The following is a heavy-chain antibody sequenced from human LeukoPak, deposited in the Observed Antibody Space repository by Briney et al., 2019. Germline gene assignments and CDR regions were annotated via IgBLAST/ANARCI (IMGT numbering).Heavy chain of an antibody. CDR1: GYSISSGYY. Sequence: PSETLSLTCTVSGYSISSGYYWGWIRQPPGKGLEWIGSIYYSGSIYYNPSLKSRVTISVDTSKNQLSLKLRSVTAAATAVYYCARGCSGYEGYYYYYYYMDVWGKGTTVTISS. V-gene: IGHV4-38-2*02. CDR2: IYYSGSI. D-gene: IGHD5-12*01. CDR3: ARGCSGYEGYYYYYYYMDV. J-gene: IGHJ6*03.